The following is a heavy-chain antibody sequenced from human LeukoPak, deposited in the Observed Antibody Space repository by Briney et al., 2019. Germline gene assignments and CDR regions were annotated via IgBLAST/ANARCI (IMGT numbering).Heavy chain of an antibody. CDR3: ARGQYDYVWGSYRHNKFDY. CDR2: INHSGST. D-gene: IGHD3-16*02. CDR1: GGSFSGYY. Sequence: PSETLSLTCAVYGGSFSGYYWSWIRQPPGKGLEWIGEINHSGSTNYNPSLKSRVTISVDTSKNQFSLKLSSVTAADTAVYYCARGQYDYVWGSYRHNKFDYWGQGTLVTVSS. V-gene: IGHV4-34*01. J-gene: IGHJ4*02.